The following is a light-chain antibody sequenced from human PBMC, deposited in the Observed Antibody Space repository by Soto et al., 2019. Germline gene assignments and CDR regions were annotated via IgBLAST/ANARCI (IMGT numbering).Light chain of an antibody. Sequence: DIQMTQSPSSVSASVGDRVTITCRASQGINNWLAWYQQKPGEPPKLLIYTTSNLQRGITSRFSGSGSGTEFTLSISSLQPEYFATYYCQQANSFPLTFGGGTKVEIK. CDR3: QQANSFPLT. V-gene: IGKV1D-12*01. CDR2: TTS. J-gene: IGKJ4*01. CDR1: QGINNW.